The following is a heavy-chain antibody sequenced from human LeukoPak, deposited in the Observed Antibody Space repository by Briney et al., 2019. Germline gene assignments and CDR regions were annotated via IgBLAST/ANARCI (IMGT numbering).Heavy chain of an antibody. CDR1: GFTFSSYW. Sequence: GGSLRLSCAASGFTFSSYWMSWVRQAPGKGLEWVANIKQDGSEKYYVDSVKGRFTISRDNAKNSLYLQMNSLRAEDTAVYYCARGDDYGDYEAFMDVWGKGTTVTISS. V-gene: IGHV3-7*04. J-gene: IGHJ6*03. CDR3: ARGDDYGDYEAFMDV. CDR2: IKQDGSEK. D-gene: IGHD4-17*01.